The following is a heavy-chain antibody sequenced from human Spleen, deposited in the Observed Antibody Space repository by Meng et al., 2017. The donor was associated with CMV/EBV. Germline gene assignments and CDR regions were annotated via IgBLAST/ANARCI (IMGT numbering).Heavy chain of an antibody. CDR2: HHHSGST. CDR1: AGSFRGYC. CDR3: ARVGAVAGFDY. Sequence: LHCAFFAGSFRGYCWSWLRHPPGNVLEWIGEHHHSGSTNYNPSLQSRVTISVDTSKNQFSLKLSSVTAADTAVYYCARVGAVAGFDYWGQGTLVTVSS. D-gene: IGHD6-19*01. J-gene: IGHJ4*02. V-gene: IGHV4-34*01.